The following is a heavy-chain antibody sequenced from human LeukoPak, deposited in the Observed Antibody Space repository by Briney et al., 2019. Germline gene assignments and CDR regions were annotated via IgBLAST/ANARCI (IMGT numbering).Heavy chain of an antibody. V-gene: IGHV3-23*01. CDR3: AKDTSIGRYCTNGVCSPFDY. D-gene: IGHD2-8*01. CDR2: ISDSGGST. CDR1: GFTFSSYA. J-gene: IGHJ4*02. Sequence: GGSLRLSCAASGFTFSSYAMSWVRQAPGKGREWISAISDSGGSTYDADSVKGRFTISRDNSKNTLYLQMNSLRAEDTAVYYCAKDTSIGRYCTNGVCSPFDYWGQGTLVTVSS.